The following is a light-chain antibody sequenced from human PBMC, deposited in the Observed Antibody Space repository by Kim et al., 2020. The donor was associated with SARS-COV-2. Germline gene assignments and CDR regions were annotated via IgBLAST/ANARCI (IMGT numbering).Light chain of an antibody. J-gene: IGLJ2*01. V-gene: IGLV2-11*01. Sequence: QPALTQPRAVSGSPGQSVTISCTGTSSDVGGYTYVSWYQQHPGKAPKLMIYDVNKRPSGVPDRFSGSKSGNTASLTISGLQAEDEADYYCCSYAGSYTIFGGGTQLTVL. CDR3: CSYAGSYTI. CDR1: SSDVGGYTY. CDR2: DVN.